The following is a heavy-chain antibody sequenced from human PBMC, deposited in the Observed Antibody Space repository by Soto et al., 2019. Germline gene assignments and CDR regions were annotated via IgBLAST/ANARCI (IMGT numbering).Heavy chain of an antibody. CDR1: GFTVSSNY. Sequence: PGGSLRLSCAASGFTVSSNYMSWVRQAPGKGLEWVSVIYSGGSTYYADSVKGRFTISRDNSKNTLYLQMNSLRSEDTAVYYCARFRIAVAGVTAILYYYYGMDVWGQGTTVTVSS. CDR2: IYSGGST. D-gene: IGHD6-19*01. V-gene: IGHV3-53*05. J-gene: IGHJ6*02. CDR3: ARFRIAVAGVTAILYYYYGMDV.